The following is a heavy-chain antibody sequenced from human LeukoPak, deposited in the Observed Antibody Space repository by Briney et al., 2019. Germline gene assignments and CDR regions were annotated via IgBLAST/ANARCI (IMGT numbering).Heavy chain of an antibody. CDR1: GYTFTGYY. CDR2: INPNSGGT. Sequence: GASAKVSCKASGYTFTGYYMHWVRQAPGQGLEWMGWINPNSGGTNYAQKFQGRVTMTRDTSISTAYMELSRLRSDDTAVYYCARAKFAVARGVIMEDYNCFAPWGQGTLVTVSS. D-gene: IGHD3-10*01. CDR3: ARAKFAVARGVIMEDYNCFAP. J-gene: IGHJ5*02. V-gene: IGHV1-2*02.